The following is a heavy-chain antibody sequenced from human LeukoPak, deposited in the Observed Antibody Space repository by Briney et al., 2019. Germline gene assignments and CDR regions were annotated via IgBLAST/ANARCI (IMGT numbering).Heavy chain of an antibody. CDR2: ISSSSSYT. J-gene: IGHJ4*02. Sequence: GGSLRLSCAASGFTFSDYYMSWIRQAPGKGLEWVSYISSSSSYTNYADSVKGRFTISRDNAKNSLYLQMNSLRAEDTAVYYCARDLAPLWEGDHFDYWGQGTLVTVSS. CDR1: GFTFSDYY. V-gene: IGHV3-11*06. CDR3: ARDLAPLWEGDHFDY. D-gene: IGHD1-26*01.